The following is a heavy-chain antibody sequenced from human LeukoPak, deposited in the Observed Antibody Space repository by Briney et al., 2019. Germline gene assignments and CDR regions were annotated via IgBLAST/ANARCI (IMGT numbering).Heavy chain of an antibody. CDR2: IYYSGST. J-gene: IGHJ4*02. CDR1: GGSFSGYY. Sequence: SETLSLTCAVYGGSFSGYYWSWIRQHPGKGLEWIGYIYYSGSTYYNPSLKSRLTISVDTSKNQFSLKLSSVTAADTAVYYCARETGIVVVPGYFDYWGQGTLVTVSS. D-gene: IGHD2-2*01. V-gene: IGHV4-31*11. CDR3: ARETGIVVVPGYFDY.